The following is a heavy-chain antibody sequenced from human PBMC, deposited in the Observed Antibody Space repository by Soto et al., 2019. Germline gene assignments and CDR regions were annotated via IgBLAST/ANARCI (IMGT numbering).Heavy chain of an antibody. CDR1: GYTFTSYG. CDR2: ISAYNGNT. CDR3: ARERLYSHSSLCYFYRIGV. V-gene: IGHV1-18*04. Sequence: ASVKVSCKASGYTFTSYGMSWVRQAPGQGLEWMGWISAYNGNTNYAQKLQGRVTMTTDTSTSTAYMELRSLRSDDTAVYYCARERLYSHSSLCYFYRIGVWVQGTPVTV. J-gene: IGHJ6*02. D-gene: IGHD5-18*01.